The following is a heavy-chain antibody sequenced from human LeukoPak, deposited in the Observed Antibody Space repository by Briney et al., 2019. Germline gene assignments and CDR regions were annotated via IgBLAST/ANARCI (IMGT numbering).Heavy chain of an antibody. CDR3: ARQGGNLAATFDY. CDR1: GGSISSSSYY. D-gene: IGHD4-23*01. CDR2: IYYSGST. J-gene: IGHJ4*02. V-gene: IGHV4-39*01. Sequence: PSETLSLTCTVSGGSISSSSYYWGWIRQPPGKGLEWIGSIYYSGSTYYNPSLKSRVTISVDTPKNQFSLKVSSVTAADTAVYYCARQGGNLAATFDYWGQGTLVTVSS.